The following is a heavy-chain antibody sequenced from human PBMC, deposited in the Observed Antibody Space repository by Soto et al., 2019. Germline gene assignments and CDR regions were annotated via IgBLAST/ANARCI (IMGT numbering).Heavy chain of an antibody. CDR2: ILQSGSA. J-gene: IGHJ4*02. CDR3: ARDTGTGMDCFGF. CDR1: GFSITSGDY. Sequence: NPSETLSRTWALSGFSITSGDYWGWLRQPPGKGLEWIGSILQSGSAYYNPSLKSRVTISVDTSKNQFSLKLNSLTATDTAVYYCARDTGTGMDCFGFWGELPLFTVSS. D-gene: IGHD1-7*01. V-gene: IGHV4-38-2*02.